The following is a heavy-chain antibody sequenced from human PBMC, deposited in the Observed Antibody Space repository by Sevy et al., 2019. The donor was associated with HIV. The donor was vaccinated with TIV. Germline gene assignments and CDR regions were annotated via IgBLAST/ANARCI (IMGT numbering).Heavy chain of an antibody. D-gene: IGHD2-2*01. Sequence: GGSLRLSCAASGFTFSSYAMSWVRQAPGKGLEWVSAISGSGGSTYYADSVKGRFTISRDNSKNTLYLQMNSLRAEDTAVYYCKGVPAATPGAVDYYYGMDVWGQGTTVTVSS. CDR1: GFTFSSYA. CDR3: KGVPAATPGAVDYYYGMDV. CDR2: ISGSGGST. J-gene: IGHJ6*02. V-gene: IGHV3-23*01.